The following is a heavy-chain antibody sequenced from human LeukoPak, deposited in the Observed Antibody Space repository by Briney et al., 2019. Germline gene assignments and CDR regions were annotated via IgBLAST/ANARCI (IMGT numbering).Heavy chain of an antibody. CDR2: IYYRGTI. Sequence: SETLSLICVVSGDSISISSYYWIWIRQSPGKGLEWIGSIYYRGTIYYNPSLKSRATISVDTSKQQFSLKLSSVTAVDTAVYYCARQGSSTIGYYFDYWGQGTQVTVSS. CDR1: GDSISISSYY. CDR3: ARQGSSTIGYYFDY. J-gene: IGHJ4*02. D-gene: IGHD3-10*01. V-gene: IGHV4-39*01.